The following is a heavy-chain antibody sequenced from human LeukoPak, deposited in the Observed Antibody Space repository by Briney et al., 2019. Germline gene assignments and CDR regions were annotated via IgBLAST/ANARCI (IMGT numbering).Heavy chain of an antibody. J-gene: IGHJ4*02. D-gene: IGHD4-17*01. CDR3: ARSGTVTTWNS. V-gene: IGHV4-31*03. Sequence: DPSETLSLTCTVSGGSISSGGYYWSWIRQHPGKGLEWIGCIYYSGTTYYHPSLTSRVAISVDTSKNQFSLKLSSVTAADTAVYYCARSGTVTTWNSWGQGTLVTFSS. CDR1: GGSISSGGYY. CDR2: IYYSGTT.